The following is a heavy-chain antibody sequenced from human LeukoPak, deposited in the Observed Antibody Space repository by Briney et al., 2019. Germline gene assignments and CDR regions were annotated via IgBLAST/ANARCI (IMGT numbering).Heavy chain of an antibody. V-gene: IGHV1-3*01. CDR2: INAGNGNT. Sequence: ASVKVSCKASGYSFTSYAIHWVRQAPGQRLEWMGWINAGNGNTKYSQKFQGRVTITRDTSASSAYMELSSLRSEDTAVYYCAREVAGTLHYWGQGTLVTVSS. CDR1: GYSFTSYA. D-gene: IGHD6-19*01. CDR3: AREVAGTLHY. J-gene: IGHJ4*02.